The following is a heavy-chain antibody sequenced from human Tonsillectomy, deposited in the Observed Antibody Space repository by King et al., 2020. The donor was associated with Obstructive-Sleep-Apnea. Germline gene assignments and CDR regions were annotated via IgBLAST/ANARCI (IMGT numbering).Heavy chain of an antibody. D-gene: IGHD3-22*01. J-gene: IGHJ3*02. CDR2: ISYDGSNK. Sequence: VQLVESGGGVVQPGRSLRLSCAVSGFTFRSYAMHWVRQAPGKGLEWVAVISYDGSNKYYADSVRGRFTISRDNSKNTLYLQMNSLRAEDTAGYYCARRGYDSSGYYYDRDDAFDIWGQGTMVTVSS. CDR3: ARRGYDSSGYYYDRDDAFDI. V-gene: IGHV3-30*04. CDR1: GFTFRSYA.